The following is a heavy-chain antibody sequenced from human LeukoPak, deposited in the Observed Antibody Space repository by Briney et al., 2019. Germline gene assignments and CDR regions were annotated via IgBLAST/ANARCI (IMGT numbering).Heavy chain of an antibody. CDR1: GYTFTGYY. J-gene: IGHJ4*02. CDR2: INPNSGGT. V-gene: IGHV1-2*02. Sequence: ASVKVSCKASGYTFTGYYMHWVRQAPGQGLEWMGWINPNSGGTNYAQKFQGRVTMTRDTSISTAYMELSSLRSEDTAVYYCATPGECSSTSRYDYWGQGTLVTVSS. CDR3: ATPGECSSTSRYDY. D-gene: IGHD2-2*01.